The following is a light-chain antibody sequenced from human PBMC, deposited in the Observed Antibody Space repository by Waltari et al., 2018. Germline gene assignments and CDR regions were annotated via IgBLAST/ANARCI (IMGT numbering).Light chain of an antibody. V-gene: IGLV2-23*01. CDR1: SSDVGSNNF. Sequence: GSPGQSITISCTGSSSDVGSNNFVSWYQQLPGKAPKLMIYEGSKRPSGVSDRFSGSQSGNTASLTISGLQAEDEADYYCCSYAGGATYVFGSGTKVNVL. CDR3: CSYAGGATYV. J-gene: IGLJ1*01. CDR2: EGS.